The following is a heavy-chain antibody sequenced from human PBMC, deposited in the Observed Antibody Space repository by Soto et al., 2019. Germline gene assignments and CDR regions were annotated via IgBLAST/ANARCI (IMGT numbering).Heavy chain of an antibody. CDR3: ARLSQSDTYYYGMDV. Sequence: YWISWVRQMPGKGLEWMGRIDPSDSYTNYSPSFQGHVTISADKSISTAYLQWSSLKASDTAMYYCARLSQSDTYYYGMDVWGQGTTVTVSS. J-gene: IGHJ6*02. CDR1: YW. D-gene: IGHD5-18*01. CDR2: IDPSDSYT. V-gene: IGHV5-10-1*01.